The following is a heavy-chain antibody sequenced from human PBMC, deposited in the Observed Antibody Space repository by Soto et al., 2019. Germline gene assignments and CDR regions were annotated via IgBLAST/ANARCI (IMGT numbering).Heavy chain of an antibody. CDR3: ASVGGDGYYYYGMDV. D-gene: IGHD3-10*01. V-gene: IGHV4-4*02. J-gene: IGHJ6*02. Sequence: TLSLTCAVSGVSISSSNWWNWVRQPPGKGLEWIGEIYHSGSTSHNPSLKSRITISVDKSKNQFSLRLSSVTAADTAMYYCASVGGDGYYYYGMDVWGQGTTVTVS. CDR2: IYHSGST. CDR1: GVSISSSNW.